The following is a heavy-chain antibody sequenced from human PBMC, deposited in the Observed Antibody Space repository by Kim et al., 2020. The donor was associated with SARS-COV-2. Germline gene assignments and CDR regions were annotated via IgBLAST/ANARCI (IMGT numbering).Heavy chain of an antibody. CDR1: GFSFSDHY. D-gene: IGHD3-10*01. J-gene: IGHJ4*02. CDR3: TRDRAGAVDY. Sequence: GGSLRLSCAASGFSFSDHYMDWVRQAPGKGLEWVGRIRDKASTYTTEYAATVRGRFTISRDDSKNSLYLQMNSLKTADTAVYFCTRDRAGAVDYWGQGTLVTVSS. CDR2: IRDKASTYTT. V-gene: IGHV3-72*01.